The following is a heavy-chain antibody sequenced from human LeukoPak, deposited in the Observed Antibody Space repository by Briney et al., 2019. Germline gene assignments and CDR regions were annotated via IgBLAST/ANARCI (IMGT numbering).Heavy chain of an antibody. Sequence: SETLSLTCTVSNYSITSGYYWGWIRQPPGKGLEWIGSIYHSGTIYYNPSLKSRVTISVDTSKNQFSLNLSSVTAADTAVYYCARVSRGYDILYWGQGTLVTVSS. J-gene: IGHJ4*02. CDR2: IYHSGTI. CDR3: ARVSRGYDILY. CDR1: NYSITSGYY. D-gene: IGHD3-9*01. V-gene: IGHV4-38-2*02.